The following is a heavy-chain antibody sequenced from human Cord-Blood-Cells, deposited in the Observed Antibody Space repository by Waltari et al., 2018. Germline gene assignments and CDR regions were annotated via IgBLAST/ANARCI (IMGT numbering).Heavy chain of an antibody. CDR2: VIPSFGTA. Sequence: QVQLVQSGAEVKKPGSSVKVSCKASGGTFSSYAISWVRQAPGQGLEWMGGVIPSFGTANYAKKFQGRVTITADESTSTAYMERSSLRSEDTAVYYCARDRKSGSSQHWGQGTLVTVSS. J-gene: IGHJ1*01. CDR3: ARDRKSGSSQH. CDR1: GGTFSSYA. V-gene: IGHV1-69*01. D-gene: IGHD1-26*01.